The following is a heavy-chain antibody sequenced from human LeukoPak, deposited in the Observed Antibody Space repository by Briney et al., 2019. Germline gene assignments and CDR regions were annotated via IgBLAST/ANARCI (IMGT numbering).Heavy chain of an antibody. V-gene: IGHV3-7*01. CDR3: ARALAYCGGDCYYGSFYGMDV. D-gene: IGHD2-21*02. Sequence: PGGSLRLSCAASGFTFSSYWMSWVRQAPGKGLEWVANIKQDGSEKYYVDSVKGRFTISRDNAKNSLYLQMNSLRAEDTAVYYCARALAYCGGDCYYGSFYGMDVWGQGTTVTVSS. CDR2: IKQDGSEK. J-gene: IGHJ6*02. CDR1: GFTFSSYW.